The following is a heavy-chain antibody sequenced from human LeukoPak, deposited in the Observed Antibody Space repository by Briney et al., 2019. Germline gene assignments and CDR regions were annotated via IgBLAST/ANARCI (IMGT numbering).Heavy chain of an antibody. CDR3: ARIHTLLALDY. V-gene: IGHV3-30*04. Sequence: GGSLRLSCAASGFTFSSYAMHWVRQAPGKGLEWVAVISYDESHKYYADSAKGRFTISRDNSENTLYLQMNSLRAEDTAVYYCARIHTLLALDYWGQGALVTVSS. D-gene: IGHD3-16*01. J-gene: IGHJ4*02. CDR2: ISYDESHK. CDR1: GFTFSSYA.